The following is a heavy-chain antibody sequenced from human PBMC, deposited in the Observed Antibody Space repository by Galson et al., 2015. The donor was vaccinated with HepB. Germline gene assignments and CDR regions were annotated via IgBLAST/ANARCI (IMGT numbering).Heavy chain of an antibody. CDR2: ISYDGSNK. J-gene: IGHJ4*02. D-gene: IGHD3-3*01. V-gene: IGHV3-30-3*01. CDR1: GFTFSSYA. CDR3: ARDSTQEYYDFWSGYPDY. Sequence: SLRLSCAASGFTFSSYAMHWVRQAPGKGLEWVAVISYDGSNKYYADSVKGRFTISRDNSKNTLYLQMNSLRAEDTAVYYCARDSTQEYYDFWSGYPDYWGQGTLVTVSS.